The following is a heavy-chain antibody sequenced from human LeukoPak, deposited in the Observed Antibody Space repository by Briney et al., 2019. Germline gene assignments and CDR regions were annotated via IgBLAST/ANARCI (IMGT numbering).Heavy chain of an antibody. Sequence: GGSLRLSCAASGFTFSSYSMNWVRQAPGKGLEWVSSISSSSSYIYYADSVKGRFTISRDNAKNSLYLQMNSLRAEDTAVYYCARDFCSGGSCYPYYYYGMDVWGQGTTVTVSS. D-gene: IGHD2-15*01. V-gene: IGHV3-21*01. J-gene: IGHJ6*02. CDR2: ISSSSSYI. CDR3: ARDFCSGGSCYPYYYYGMDV. CDR1: GFTFSSYS.